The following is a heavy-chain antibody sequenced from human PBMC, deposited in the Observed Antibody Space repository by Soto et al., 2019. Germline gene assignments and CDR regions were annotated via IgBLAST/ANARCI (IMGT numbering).Heavy chain of an antibody. D-gene: IGHD1-1*01. V-gene: IGHV1-18*01. CDR2: ISAHNGNT. CDR3: ARGRYGDY. J-gene: IGHJ4*02. Sequence: QVHLVQSGAEVKKPGASVKVSCKASGYTFTSYGITWVRQAPGQGLEWMGWISAHNGNTDYAQKLQGRVIVTRDTSTSTAYMELRSLRSDDTCVYYCARGRYGDYWGQGAVVTVSS. CDR1: GYTFTSYG.